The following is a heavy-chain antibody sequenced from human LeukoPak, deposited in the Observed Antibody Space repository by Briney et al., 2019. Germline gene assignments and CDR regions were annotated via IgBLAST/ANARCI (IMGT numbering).Heavy chain of an antibody. V-gene: IGHV3-23*01. J-gene: IGHJ4*02. D-gene: IGHD6-19*01. Sequence: GGSLRLSCAASGFTFSSYAMSWVRQAPGKWLEWVSAISGSGNTTYYADSVKGRFTVSRDNSNNTLYLQMNSLRVEDTAVYYCAKVRMAGTSDDWGQGTLVTVSS. CDR3: AKVRMAGTSDD. CDR2: ISGSGNTT. CDR1: GFTFSSYA.